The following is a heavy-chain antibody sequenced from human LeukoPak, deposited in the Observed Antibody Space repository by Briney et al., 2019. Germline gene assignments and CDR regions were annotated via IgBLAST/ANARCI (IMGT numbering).Heavy chain of an antibody. Sequence: GGSLRLSCTASGFTFGDYAMSWVRQAPGKGLEWVGFIRSKAYGGTTEYAASVKGRFTISRDDSKSIAYLQTNSLKTEDTAVYYCTRGLTVTRAFDIWGQGTMVTVSS. CDR2: IRSKAYGGTT. D-gene: IGHD4-17*01. V-gene: IGHV3-49*04. CDR3: TRGLTVTRAFDI. J-gene: IGHJ3*02. CDR1: GFTFGDYA.